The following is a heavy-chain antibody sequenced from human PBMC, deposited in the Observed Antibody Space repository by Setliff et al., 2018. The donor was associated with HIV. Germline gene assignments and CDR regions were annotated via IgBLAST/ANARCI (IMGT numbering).Heavy chain of an antibody. CDR3: ARHGACEAYYDYMDV. J-gene: IGHJ6*03. CDR2: IYHSGTT. Sequence: PSETLSLTCAVSGYSISSGHYWGWIRQPPGKGLEWTGSIYHSGTTYDNPSLKSRVTISVDTSKNQFSLKLSSVTAADTAVYYCARHGACEAYYDYMDVWGKGTTVTVSS. CDR1: GYSISSGHY. V-gene: IGHV4-38-2*01. D-gene: IGHD1-26*01.